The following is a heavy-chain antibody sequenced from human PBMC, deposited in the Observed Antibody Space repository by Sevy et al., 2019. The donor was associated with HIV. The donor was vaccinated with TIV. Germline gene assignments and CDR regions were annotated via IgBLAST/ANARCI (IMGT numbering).Heavy chain of an antibody. J-gene: IGHJ4*02. CDR3: ARVGVVVRVFDY. CDR1: GGSISSYY. V-gene: IGHV4-59*01. CDR2: IYYSGST. D-gene: IGHD3-22*01. Sequence: SETLSLTCTVSGGSISSYYWSWIRQPPGKGLEWIGYIYYSGSTNYNPSLKSRVTISVDTSKNQFSLKLSSVTAVDTAVYYCARVGVVVRVFDYWGQGTLVTVSS.